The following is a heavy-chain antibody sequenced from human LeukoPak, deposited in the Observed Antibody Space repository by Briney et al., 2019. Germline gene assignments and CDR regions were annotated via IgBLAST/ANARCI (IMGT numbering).Heavy chain of an antibody. D-gene: IGHD5-12*01. Sequence: GGSLRLSCAASGFTFSSYAMSWVRQALGKGLEWVSAISGSGGSTYYADSVKGRFTISRDNSKNTLYLQMNSLRAEDTAVYYCARDLRGYDASWGQGTLVTVSS. J-gene: IGHJ4*02. CDR2: ISGSGGST. CDR1: GFTFSSYA. V-gene: IGHV3-23*01. CDR3: ARDLRGYDAS.